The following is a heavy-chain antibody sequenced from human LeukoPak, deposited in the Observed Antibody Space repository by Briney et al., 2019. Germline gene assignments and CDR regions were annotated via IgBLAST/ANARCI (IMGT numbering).Heavy chain of an antibody. CDR3: ARGPNSNWSGLDF. J-gene: IGHJ4*02. Sequence: GGSLRLSCAASGFTFSSYGMHWVRQAPGKGLEWVAVISYDGSKKYYADSVKGRFTISRDNSKNTLYLQMNNLRAEDTAVYYCARGPNSNWSGLDFWGQGTLLTVSS. V-gene: IGHV3-30*03. CDR1: GFTFSSYG. D-gene: IGHD6-6*01. CDR2: ISYDGSKK.